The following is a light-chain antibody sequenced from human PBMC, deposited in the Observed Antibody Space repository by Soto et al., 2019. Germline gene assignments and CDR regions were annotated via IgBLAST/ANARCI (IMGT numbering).Light chain of an antibody. CDR2: EVN. CDR1: SSDVGGYNY. J-gene: IGLJ1*01. V-gene: IGLV2-8*01. Sequence: QSALTQPPSASGSPGQSVAISCTGTSSDVGGYNYVSWYQQHPGKAPKLMIYEVNKRPSGVPESFSGSKSGNTASLTVSGLPAEDEADSYCTSYAGSSNVFRTGTKVTVL. CDR3: TSYAGSSNV.